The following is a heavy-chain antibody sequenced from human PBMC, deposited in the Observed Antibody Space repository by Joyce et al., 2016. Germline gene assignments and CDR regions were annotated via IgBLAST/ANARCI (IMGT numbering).Heavy chain of an antibody. CDR2: IQPDGGEK. CDR3: TRDAQWALTDY. CDR1: GFNFGSYW. V-gene: IGHV3-7*01. Sequence: EVHLVESGGALVQPGGSLRLSCAASGFNFGSYWMSWVRQAPGKGLQWVANIQPDGGEKHYVDSVEGRFTISRDNARNSLYLQMSSLRVEDSAVYYCTRDAQWALTDYWGQGTLVTVSS. D-gene: IGHD1-26*01. J-gene: IGHJ4*02.